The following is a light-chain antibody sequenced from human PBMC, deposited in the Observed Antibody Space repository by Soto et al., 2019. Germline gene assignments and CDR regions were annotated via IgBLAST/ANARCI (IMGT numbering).Light chain of an antibody. CDR2: EVT. Sequence: QSALTQPPSASGSPGQSVTISCTGTSSDVGYYDYVSWYQQHPGKAPKLMIYEVTKRPSGVPDRFSGSKSGNTASLTVSGLQAEDEADYFCSSYAGSNNPYVFGTGTKVTVL. CDR1: SSDVGYYDY. J-gene: IGLJ1*01. V-gene: IGLV2-8*01. CDR3: SSYAGSNNPYV.